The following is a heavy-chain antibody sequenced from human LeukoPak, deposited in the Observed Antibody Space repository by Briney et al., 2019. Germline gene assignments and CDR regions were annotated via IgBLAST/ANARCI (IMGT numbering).Heavy chain of an antibody. Sequence: GGSLRLSCAASGFTFRSYWMTWFRQAPGKGLEWVASVKHEGSETYHVDSVKGRFTISRDNAENSLRLQMNSLRAGDTAVYYCARDLMATVGGLDSWGQGTLVSVSS. CDR2: VKHEGSET. CDR1: GFTFRSYW. D-gene: IGHD5-24*01. J-gene: IGHJ4*02. V-gene: IGHV3-7*05. CDR3: ARDLMATVGGLDS.